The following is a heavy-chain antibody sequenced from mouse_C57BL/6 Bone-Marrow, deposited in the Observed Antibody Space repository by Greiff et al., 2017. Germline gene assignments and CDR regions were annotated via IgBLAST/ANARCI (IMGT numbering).Heavy chain of an antibody. CDR3: ARHYSNSWYFDV. J-gene: IGHJ1*03. D-gene: IGHD2-5*01. Sequence: DVQLQESGPGLVKPSQTVFLTCTVTGISITTGNYRWSWIRQFPGNKLEWIGYIYYSGTITYNPSLTSRTTITRDTPKNQFFLEMNSLTAEDTATYYCARHYSNSWYFDVWGTGTTVTVSS. V-gene: IGHV3-5*01. CDR2: IYYSGTI. CDR1: GISITTGNYR.